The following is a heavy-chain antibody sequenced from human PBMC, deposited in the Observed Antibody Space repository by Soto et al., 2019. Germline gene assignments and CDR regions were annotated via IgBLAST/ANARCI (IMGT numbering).Heavy chain of an antibody. D-gene: IGHD3-10*01. CDR1: GFTFSSYW. J-gene: IGHJ5*02. V-gene: IGHV3-7*03. Sequence: EVQLVESGGGLVQPGGSLRLSCAASGFTFSSYWMSWVRQAPGEGLEWVANIKQDGSEKSYVDSVKGRFTISRDNAKNSLYLQMNGLRAEDTAVYYCARDPFPLRAGGPNWFDPWGQGTLVTVSS. CDR2: IKQDGSEK. CDR3: ARDPFPLRAGGPNWFDP.